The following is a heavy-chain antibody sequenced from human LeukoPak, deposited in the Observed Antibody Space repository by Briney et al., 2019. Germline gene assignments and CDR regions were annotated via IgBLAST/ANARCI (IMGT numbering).Heavy chain of an antibody. Sequence: SETLSLTCTVSGGSISSSSYYWGWIRQPPGKGLEWIGSIYYSAGTYYNPSLKSRVTISVDTSKNQFSLELSSVTAADTAVYYCARLILTGYYYFDYWGQGTLVTVSS. J-gene: IGHJ4*02. CDR2: IYYSAGT. CDR3: ARLILTGYYYFDY. D-gene: IGHD3-9*01. V-gene: IGHV4-39*01. CDR1: GGSISSSSYY.